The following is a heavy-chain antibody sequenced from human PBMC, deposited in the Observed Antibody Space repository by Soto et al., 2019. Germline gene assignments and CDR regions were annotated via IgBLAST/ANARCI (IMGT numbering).Heavy chain of an antibody. CDR3: ARHRGSGWYPSLDYFDY. V-gene: IGHV4-39*01. D-gene: IGHD6-19*01. Sequence: QLQLQESGTGLVKPSETLSLTCTVSGGSISSSSYYWGWIRQPPGKGLDWIGIIYYRGSTYYNPSLRSRVIISEETSNIQFSLKLSSVTAADTAVYYCARHRGSGWYPSLDYFDYWGKGTLVTVSS. J-gene: IGHJ4*02. CDR2: IYYRGST. CDR1: GGSISSSSYY.